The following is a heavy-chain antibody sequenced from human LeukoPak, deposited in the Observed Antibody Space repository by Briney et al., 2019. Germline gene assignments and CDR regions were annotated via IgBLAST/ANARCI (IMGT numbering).Heavy chain of an antibody. CDR1: EFTFSNYW. CDR2: TNQDGSTN. J-gene: IGHJ4*02. D-gene: IGHD6-19*01. Sequence: GGSLRLSCAASEFTFSNYWMSWVRQAPGKGLERVAHTNQDGSTNYYVDSVRGRFTISRDNAKNSLYLQMNSLRAEDTAVYYCATTVAGYPDDYFDYWGQGTLVTVCS. V-gene: IGHV3-7*01. CDR3: ATTVAGYPDDYFDY.